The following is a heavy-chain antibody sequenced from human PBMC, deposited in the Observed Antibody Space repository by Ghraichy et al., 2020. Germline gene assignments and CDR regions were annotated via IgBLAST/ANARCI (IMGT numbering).Heavy chain of an antibody. CDR2: ISAYNGNT. D-gene: IGHD4-17*01. J-gene: IGHJ3*02. V-gene: IGHV1-18*01. Sequence: ASVKVSCKASGYTFTSYGISWVRQAPGQGLEWMGWISAYNGNTNYAQKLQGRVTMTTDTSTSTAYMELRSLRSDDTAVYYCARDSVWSTVTADAFDIWGQGTMVTVSS. CDR1: GYTFTSYG. CDR3: ARDSVWSTVTADAFDI.